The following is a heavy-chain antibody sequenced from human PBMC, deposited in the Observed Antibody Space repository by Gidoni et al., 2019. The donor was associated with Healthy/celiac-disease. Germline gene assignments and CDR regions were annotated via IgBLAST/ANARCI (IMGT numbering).Heavy chain of an antibody. CDR1: GYSFTSYW. V-gene: IGHV5-51*01. CDR3: ARLDSSSWRHNWFDP. J-gene: IGHJ5*02. Sequence: EVQLVQSGAEVKKPGESLKISCKGSGYSFTSYWIGWVRQMPGKGLEWLGIIYPGDSDTRYSPSFQGQVTISADKSISTAYLQWSSLKASDTAMYYCARLDSSSWRHNWFDPWGQGTLVTVSS. CDR2: IYPGDSDT. D-gene: IGHD6-13*01.